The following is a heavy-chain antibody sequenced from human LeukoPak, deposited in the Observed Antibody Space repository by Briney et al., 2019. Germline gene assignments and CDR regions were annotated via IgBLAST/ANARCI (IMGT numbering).Heavy chain of an antibody. CDR1: GGSISSSY. CDR2: ISYSGST. CDR3: ARPARYCSGGSCTSDWYFGL. Sequence: PSETLSLTCTVSGGSISSSYWGWIRQPPGKGLEWIGYISYSGSTKYNPSLKSRVTISVDTSKNQFSLKVNSVTAADTAIYYCARPARYCSGGSCTSDWYFGLWGRGTLVTVSS. D-gene: IGHD2-15*01. V-gene: IGHV4-59*08. J-gene: IGHJ2*01.